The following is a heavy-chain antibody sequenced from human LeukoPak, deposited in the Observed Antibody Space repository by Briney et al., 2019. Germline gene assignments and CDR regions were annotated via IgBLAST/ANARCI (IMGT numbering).Heavy chain of an antibody. CDR2: ISGSGGTT. J-gene: IGHJ4*02. Sequence: GGTLRLSCAASGFIFSRYGMSWVRQAPGKGLEWVSAISGSGGTTYYADSVKGRFTISRDNSKNTLYLQINSLRAEDTAVYYCAKDHLPGIVVADRDYWGLGTLVTVSS. CDR3: AKDHLPGIVVADRDY. D-gene: IGHD6-19*01. CDR1: GFIFSRYG. V-gene: IGHV3-23*01.